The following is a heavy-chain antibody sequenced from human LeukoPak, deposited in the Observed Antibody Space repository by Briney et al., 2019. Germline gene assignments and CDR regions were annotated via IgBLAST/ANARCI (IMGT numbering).Heavy chain of an antibody. J-gene: IGHJ4*02. CDR1: GFTFSSYG. Sequence: PGRSLRLSCAASGFTFSSYGVHWVRQAPGKGLEWVAVISYDGSNKYYADSVKGRFTISRDNSKNTLYLQMNSLRAEDTAVYYCAKGYYYADDYWGQGTLVTVSS. V-gene: IGHV3-30*18. D-gene: IGHD3-10*01. CDR3: AKGYYYADDY. CDR2: ISYDGSNK.